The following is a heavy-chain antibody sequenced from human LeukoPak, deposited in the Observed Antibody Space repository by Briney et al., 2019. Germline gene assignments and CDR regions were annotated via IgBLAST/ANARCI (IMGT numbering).Heavy chain of an antibody. D-gene: IGHD3-3*01. CDR2: IRYDGSNK. J-gene: IGHJ4*02. Sequence: GGSLRLSCAASGFTFSSYGVHWVRQAPGKGLEWEAFIRYDGSNKYYADSVKGRFTISRDNSKNTLYLQMNSLRAEDTAVYYCAKDGDSSQGRYYDLNYWGQGTLVTVSS. CDR3: AKDGDSSQGRYYDLNY. CDR1: GFTFSSYG. V-gene: IGHV3-30*02.